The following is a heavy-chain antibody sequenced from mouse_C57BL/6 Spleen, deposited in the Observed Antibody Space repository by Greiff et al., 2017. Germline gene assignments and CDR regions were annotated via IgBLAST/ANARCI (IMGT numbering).Heavy chain of an antibody. CDR1: GYTFTSYW. CDR2: IEPSDSYT. J-gene: IGHJ4*01. V-gene: IGHV1-59*01. CDR3: ARAARRNYAMDY. Sequence: QVQLQQPGAELVRPGPSVKLSCTASGYTFTSYWMHWVKQRPGQGLEWIGVIEPSDSYTNYNQKFKGKATLTVDTSYSTAYMQLSSLTSEDSAVYYCARAARRNYAMDYWGQGTSVTVSS.